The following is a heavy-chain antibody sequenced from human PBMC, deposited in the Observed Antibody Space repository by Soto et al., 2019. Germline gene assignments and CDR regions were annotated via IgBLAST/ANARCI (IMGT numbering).Heavy chain of an antibody. V-gene: IGHV4-34*01. D-gene: IGHD3-10*01. CDR1: RGSIASYY. Sequence: SETLSPTSTHHRGSIASYYRTWTRQPPGKGLEWIWEINHSGSTNYNPSLKSRVTISVDTSKNQFSLKLSSVTAADTAVYYCARERTVLLWFGESSWFDPWGQG. J-gene: IGHJ5*02. CDR3: ARERTVLLWFGESSWFDP. CDR2: INHSGST.